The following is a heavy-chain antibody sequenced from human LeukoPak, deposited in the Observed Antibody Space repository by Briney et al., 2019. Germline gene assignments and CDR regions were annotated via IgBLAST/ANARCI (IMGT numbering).Heavy chain of an antibody. J-gene: IGHJ4*02. V-gene: IGHV1-2*02. CDR2: INPNSGDT. Sequence: ASVKVSCKASGYTFTGYYIHWVRQAPGQGLELMGWINPNSGDTNYAQNFQGRVTMTRDTSISTAYMELSRLTSDDTAVYFCARDLTSTSYWELDYWGQGTLVTVSS. D-gene: IGHD1-26*01. CDR1: GYTFTGYY. CDR3: ARDLTSTSYWELDY.